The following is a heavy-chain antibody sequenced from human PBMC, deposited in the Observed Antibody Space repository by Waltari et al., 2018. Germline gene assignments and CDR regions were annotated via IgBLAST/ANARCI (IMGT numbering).Heavy chain of an antibody. CDR2: MNPNSGNT. J-gene: IGHJ1*01. D-gene: IGHD3-22*01. CDR1: GYTFTSYD. V-gene: IGHV1-8*01. Sequence: QVQLVQSGAEVKKPGASVKVSCKASGYTFTSYDINWVRQATGQGLEWMGWMNPNSGNTGYAQKFQGRVTMTRNTSISTAYMELSSLRSEDTAVYYCARWESDSSGYYYKGFQHWGQGTLVTVSS. CDR3: ARWESDSSGYYYKGFQH.